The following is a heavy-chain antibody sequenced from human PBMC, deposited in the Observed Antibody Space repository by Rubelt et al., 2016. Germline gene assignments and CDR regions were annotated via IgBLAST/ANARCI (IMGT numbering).Heavy chain of an antibody. J-gene: IGHJ4*02. D-gene: IGHD3-3*01. CDR2: INHSGST. V-gene: IGHV4-34*01. CDR3: GRSSPSYDFWSGYYHFDY. Sequence: QVQLQQWGAGLLKPSETLSLTCAVYGGSFSGYYWSWIRQPPGKGLEWIGEINHSGSTNYNPSLKSGVTKLVGTAKNQCALKRSCLTAADTAVYYCGRSSPSYDFWSGYYHFDYWGQGTLVTVSS. CDR1: GGSFSGYY.